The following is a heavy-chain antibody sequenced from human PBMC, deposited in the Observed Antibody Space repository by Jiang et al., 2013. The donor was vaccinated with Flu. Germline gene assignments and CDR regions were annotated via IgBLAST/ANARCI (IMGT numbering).Heavy chain of an antibody. V-gene: IGHV4-38-2*02. D-gene: IGHD5-18*01. Sequence: KPSETLSLTCTVSGYSISSGYYWGWIRQPPGKGLEWIGSIYYSGSTYXNPSLKSRVTISVDTSKNQFSLKLSSVTAADTAVYYCARRRGYSYGYDGDFDYWGQGTLVTVSS. J-gene: IGHJ4*02. CDR2: IYYSGST. CDR3: ARRRGYSYGYDGDFDY. CDR1: GYSISSGYY.